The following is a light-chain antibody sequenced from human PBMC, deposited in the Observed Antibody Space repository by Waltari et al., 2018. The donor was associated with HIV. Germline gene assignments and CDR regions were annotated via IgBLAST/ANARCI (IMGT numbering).Light chain of an antibody. V-gene: IGLV2-8*01. CDR2: DVT. CDR1: SSDVGGYNY. J-gene: IGLJ2*01. Sequence: QSALTQPPSASGSPGQSVAISCTGTSSDVGGYNYVSWYQHHPGKAPKLIIYDVTKRPSGVPDRFLGSKSGNTASLTVSGLQAEDEADYYCSSPAGGDNVVFGGGTKLTVL. CDR3: SSPAGGDNVV.